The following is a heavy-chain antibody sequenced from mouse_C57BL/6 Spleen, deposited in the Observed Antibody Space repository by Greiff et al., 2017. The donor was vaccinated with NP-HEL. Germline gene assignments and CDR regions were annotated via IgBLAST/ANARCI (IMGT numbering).Heavy chain of an antibody. CDR2: IRLKSDNYAT. Sequence: EVKLVESGVGLVQPGGSMKLSCVASGFTFSNYWMNWVRQSPEKGLEWVAQIRLKSDNYATHYAESVKGRFTISRDESKSSVYLQMNNLRAEDTGIYYCTGGITAYFDYWGQGTTLTVSS. D-gene: IGHD2-4*01. V-gene: IGHV6-3*01. CDR3: TGGITAYFDY. J-gene: IGHJ2*01. CDR1: GFTFSNYW.